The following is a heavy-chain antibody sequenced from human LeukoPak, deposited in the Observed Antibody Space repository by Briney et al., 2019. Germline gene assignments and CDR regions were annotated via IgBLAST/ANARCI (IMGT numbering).Heavy chain of an antibody. CDR2: IYPGDSDT. J-gene: IGHJ6*02. Sequence: GESLKISCKGSGYSFTSYWIGRVRQMPGKGLEWMGIIYPGDSDTRYSPSFQGQVTISADKSISTAYLQWSSLKASDTAMYYCARHPVIDNLTGYRAGTAYGMDVWGQGTTVTVSS. D-gene: IGHD3-9*01. CDR1: GYSFTSYW. V-gene: IGHV5-51*01. CDR3: ARHPVIDNLTGYRAGTAYGMDV.